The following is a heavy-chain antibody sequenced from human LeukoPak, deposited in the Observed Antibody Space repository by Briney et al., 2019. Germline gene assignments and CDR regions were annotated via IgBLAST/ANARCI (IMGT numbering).Heavy chain of an antibody. Sequence: GTSVKVSCKASGFTFTSSAVQLVRQARGQRLEWIGWIVVGSGNTNYAQKFQERVTITRDMSTSTAYMELSSLRSEDTAVYYCAASPDYYDSSGYSYYFDYWGQGTLVTVSS. D-gene: IGHD3-22*01. J-gene: IGHJ4*02. CDR2: IVVGSGNT. CDR3: AASPDYYDSSGYSYYFDY. CDR1: GFTFTSSA. V-gene: IGHV1-58*01.